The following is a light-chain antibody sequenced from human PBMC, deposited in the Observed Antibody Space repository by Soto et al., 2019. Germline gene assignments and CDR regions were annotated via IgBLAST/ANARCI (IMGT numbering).Light chain of an antibody. V-gene: IGLV2-14*03. CDR3: SSYTTTTTLI. CDR2: DVN. CDR1: SSDVGAYNF. J-gene: IGLJ2*01. Sequence: QSALTQPASVSGSPGQSITISCTGTSSDVGAYNFVSWYQHHPGKAPKLMIYDVNGRPSGVSNRFSGFKSGNTASLTISGLQAEDEADYYCSSYTTTTTLIFGGGTQLTVL.